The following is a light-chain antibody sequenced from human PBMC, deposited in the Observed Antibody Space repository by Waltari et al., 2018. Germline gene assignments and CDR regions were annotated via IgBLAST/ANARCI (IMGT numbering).Light chain of an antibody. CDR2: WAS. V-gene: IGKV4-1*01. J-gene: IGKJ2*01. CDR3: QQYYSTPYT. CDR1: QSVLYSSNNKNY. Sequence: DIVMTQSPDSLAVSLGERATINCKSSQSVLYSSNNKNYLAWHQQKPGQPPKLLLYWASTRESGVPDRFSGSGSGTDFTLTISTLQAKDVAIYYCQQYYSTPYTFGQGTKLEIK.